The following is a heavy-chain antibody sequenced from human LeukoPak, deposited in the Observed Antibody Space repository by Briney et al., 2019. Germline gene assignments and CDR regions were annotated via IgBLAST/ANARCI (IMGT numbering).Heavy chain of an antibody. J-gene: IGHJ5*02. D-gene: IGHD2-2*01. Sequence: GGSLRLSCAASGFTFSSYGMHWVRQAPGKGLEWVAVISYDGSNKYYADSVKGRFTISRDNSKNTLYLQMNSLRAEDTAVYYCAKDQGVVVPAASWFDPWGQGTLVTVSS. CDR1: GFTFSSYG. V-gene: IGHV3-30*18. CDR2: ISYDGSNK. CDR3: AKDQGVVVPAASWFDP.